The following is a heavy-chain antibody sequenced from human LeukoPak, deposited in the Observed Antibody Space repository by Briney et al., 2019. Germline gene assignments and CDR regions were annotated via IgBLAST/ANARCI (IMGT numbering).Heavy chain of an antibody. CDR1: GYTFTGYY. Sequence: ASVKVSCKASGYTFTGYYMHWVRQAPGQGLEWMGWINPNSGGTNYAQKFQGRVTMTRDTSISTAYMELSRLRSDDMAVYYCAILPAAPNWNYADYWGQGTLVTVSS. CDR2: INPNSGGT. V-gene: IGHV1-2*02. J-gene: IGHJ4*02. CDR3: AILPAAPNWNYADY. D-gene: IGHD2-2*01.